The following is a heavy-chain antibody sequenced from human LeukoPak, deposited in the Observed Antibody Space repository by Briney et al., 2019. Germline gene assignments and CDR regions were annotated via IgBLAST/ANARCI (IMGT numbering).Heavy chain of an antibody. D-gene: IGHD4-17*01. CDR2: INHRGST. CDR3: ARGLVTVTTFRFYFYGMDV. CDR1: GESFSGYY. Sequence: TSETLSLTCAVYGESFSGYYWSWIRQPPGKGLEWIGEINHRGSTKYNPSLKSRVTISVDTSKNQFSLKLSSVTAADTAIYYCARGLVTVTTFRFYFYGMDVWSQGTTVIVSS. J-gene: IGHJ6*02. V-gene: IGHV4-34*01.